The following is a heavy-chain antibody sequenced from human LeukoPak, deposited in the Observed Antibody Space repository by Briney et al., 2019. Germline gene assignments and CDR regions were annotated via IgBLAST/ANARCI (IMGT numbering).Heavy chain of an antibody. D-gene: IGHD3-16*01. CDR1: GDSFSSYH. CDR2: ISSSGST. J-gene: IGHJ4*02. V-gene: IGHV4-59*13. CDR3: ARVGRGDHTWGSYSCDH. Sequence: SETLSLTCTVSGDSFSSYHWSWLRQPPGKALEWMGYISSSGSTSYNPSLKSRLTISVDTSKNQFSLKLSSVTAADTAVYYCARVGRGDHTWGSYSCDHWGQGTLVSVSS.